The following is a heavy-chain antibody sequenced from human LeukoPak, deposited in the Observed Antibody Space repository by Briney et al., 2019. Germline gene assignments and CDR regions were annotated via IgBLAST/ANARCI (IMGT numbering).Heavy chain of an antibody. CDR3: ARDSRFVNRSSWYHNWFDP. CDR2: IYHSGTT. CDR1: GGSISSSNW. J-gene: IGHJ5*02. Sequence: PSETLSLTCAVSGGSISSSNWWSWVRQPPGKGLEWIGEIYHSGTTNYNPSLKSRVTISVDKSKNQFSLKLSSVTAADTAVYYCARDSRFVNRSSWYHNWFDPWGQGTLVTVSS. V-gene: IGHV4-4*02. D-gene: IGHD6-13*01.